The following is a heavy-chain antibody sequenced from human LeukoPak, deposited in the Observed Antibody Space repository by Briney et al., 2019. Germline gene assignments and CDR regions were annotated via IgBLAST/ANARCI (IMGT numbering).Heavy chain of an antibody. V-gene: IGHV1-69*05. J-gene: IGHJ5*02. CDR2: IIPIFGTA. CDR1: GGTFSSYA. CDR3: ARAQTMTTVTRVWFDP. D-gene: IGHD4-11*01. Sequence: ASVKVSCKASGGTFSSYAISWVRQAPGQGLEWMGGIIPIFGTANYAQKFQGRVTITTDESTSTAYMELSSLRSEDTAVYYCARAQTMTTVTRVWFDPWGQGTLVTVSS.